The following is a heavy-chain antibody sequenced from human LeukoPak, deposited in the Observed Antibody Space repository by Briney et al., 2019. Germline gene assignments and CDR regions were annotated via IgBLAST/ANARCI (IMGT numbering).Heavy chain of an antibody. CDR3: AREDTMIVVVTNSVDY. CDR2: ISYDGSVK. J-gene: IGHJ4*02. CDR1: GFAFSTYA. Sequence: PGGSLRLSCAASGFAFSTYAMHWVRQAPGKGLEWVAVISYDGSVKYYADSVKGRFTISRDNSKNTLYLQMNSLRAEDTAVYYCAREDTMIVVVTNSVDYWGQGTLVTVSS. D-gene: IGHD3-22*01. V-gene: IGHV3-30-3*01.